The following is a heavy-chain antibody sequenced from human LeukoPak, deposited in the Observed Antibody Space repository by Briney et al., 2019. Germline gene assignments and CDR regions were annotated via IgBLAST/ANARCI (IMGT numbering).Heavy chain of an antibody. D-gene: IGHD2-15*01. CDR3: ASRYCSGGSCYSDGYYGMDV. J-gene: IGHJ6*02. V-gene: IGHV1-18*01. CDR2: INAYNGNT. CDR1: GYTFTNHG. Sequence: ASVKVSCKASGYTFTNHGFSWVRQAPGQGLEWMGWINAYNGNTNYAQKLQGRVTMTTDTSTNTAYMELRSLRSDDTAVYYCASRYCSGGSCYSDGYYGMDVWGQGTTVTVSS.